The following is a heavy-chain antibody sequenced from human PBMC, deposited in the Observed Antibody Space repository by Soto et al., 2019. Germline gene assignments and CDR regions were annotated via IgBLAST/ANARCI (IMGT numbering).Heavy chain of an antibody. V-gene: IGHV1-2*04. Sequence: ASVKVSCKASGYTVTGYYMHWVRQAPGQGLEWMGWINPNSGGTNYAQKFQGWVTMTRDTSISTAYMELRRLGAYGTAVYYCARAYIVVVPAAMEFTALDYWGQGTLVTVSS. CDR3: ARAYIVVVPAAMEFTALDY. J-gene: IGHJ4*02. CDR2: INPNSGGT. D-gene: IGHD2-2*01. CDR1: GYTVTGYY.